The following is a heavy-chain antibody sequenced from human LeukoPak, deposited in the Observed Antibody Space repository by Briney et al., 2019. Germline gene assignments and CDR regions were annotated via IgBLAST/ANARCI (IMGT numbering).Heavy chain of an antibody. V-gene: IGHV4-59*01. J-gene: IGHJ4*02. D-gene: IGHD5-24*01. Sequence: SETLSLTRSVSGGSMSGYCWGWIRQPPGEGLECIGYIYYTGSTDSNPSLKSRVTISVDTSKSQFSLRLYSVTAADTAVYYCARVGPRRDGYNFDYWGQGILVTVSS. CDR2: IYYTGST. CDR3: ARVGPRRDGYNFDY. CDR1: GGSMSGYC.